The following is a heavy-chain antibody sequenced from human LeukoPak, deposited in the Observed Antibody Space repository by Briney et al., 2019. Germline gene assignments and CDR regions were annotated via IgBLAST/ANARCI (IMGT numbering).Heavy chain of an antibody. CDR1: GYTFTNYY. D-gene: IGHD6-13*01. CDR3: ARADKSIAAAGLDY. CDR2: ITPTGGST. J-gene: IGHJ4*02. V-gene: IGHV1-46*04. Sequence: ASVKVSCKAFGYTFTNYYVHWVRQAPGQGLGWMGIITPTGGSTSYAHKLEGRLTMTRDMSTSTVYMELSSLRSEDTALYYCARADKSIAAAGLDYWGQGTLVTVSA.